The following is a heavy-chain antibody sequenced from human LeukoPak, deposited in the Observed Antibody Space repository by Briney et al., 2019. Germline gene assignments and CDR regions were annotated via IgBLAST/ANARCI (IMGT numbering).Heavy chain of an antibody. D-gene: IGHD5-12*01. Sequence: PSETLSLTCTVSGGSISSYYWSWIRQPPGKGLEWIGYIYYSGSTNYNPSLKSRVTISVDTSKNQFSLKLSSVTAADTAVYYCARSLRERGYSGYAPDYWGQGTLVTVSS. CDR2: IYYSGST. J-gene: IGHJ4*02. CDR1: GGSISSYY. V-gene: IGHV4-59*01. CDR3: ARSLRERGYSGYAPDY.